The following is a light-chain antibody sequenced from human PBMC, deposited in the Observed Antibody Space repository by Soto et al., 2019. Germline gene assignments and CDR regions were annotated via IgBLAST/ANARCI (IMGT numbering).Light chain of an antibody. CDR1: QSISRY. CDR2: AAS. Sequence: DIQMTQSPSSLSASGGDRVTITCRASQSISRYLNWYQQKPRKAPKLLIYAASSLQSGVPSRFSGSGSGTDFTLTINSLQPEDFATYYCQQSYSSPSITFGQGTRLEIK. CDR3: QQSYSSPSIT. V-gene: IGKV1-39*01. J-gene: IGKJ5*01.